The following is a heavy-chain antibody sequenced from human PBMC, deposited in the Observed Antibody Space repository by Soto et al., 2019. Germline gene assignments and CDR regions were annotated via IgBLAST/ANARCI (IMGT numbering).Heavy chain of an antibody. CDR1: GGSINSHY. V-gene: IGHV4-59*08. D-gene: IGHD3-3*01. J-gene: IGHJ6*03. CDR2: INYSGST. Sequence: PSETLSLTCTVSGGSINSHYWTWIRQPPGKGLEWIGYINYSGSTNYNPSLKSRVTISVDTSETQFSLRLSSVTAADTAVYYCARTYYDFWSGSYYYYMDVRGKGTTVPGSS. CDR3: ARTYYDFWSGSYYYYMDV.